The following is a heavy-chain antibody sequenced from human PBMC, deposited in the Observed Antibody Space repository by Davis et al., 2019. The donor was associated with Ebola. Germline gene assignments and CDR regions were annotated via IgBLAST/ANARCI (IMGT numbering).Heavy chain of an antibody. V-gene: IGHV4-34*01. CDR2: INHSGST. D-gene: IGHD5-18*01. J-gene: IGHJ6*02. Sequence: SQTLSLTCAVYGGSFSGYYWSWIRQPPGKGLEWIGEINHSGSTNYNPSLKSRVTISVDTSKNQFSLKLSSVTAADTAVYYCAVGYSYGRYYYYGMDVWGQGTTVTVSS. CDR1: GGSFSGYY. CDR3: AVGYSYGRYYYYGMDV.